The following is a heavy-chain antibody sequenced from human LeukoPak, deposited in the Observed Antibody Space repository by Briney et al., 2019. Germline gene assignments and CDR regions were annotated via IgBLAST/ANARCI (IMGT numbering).Heavy chain of an antibody. CDR3: ARDDYDSSGSMDY. J-gene: IGHJ4*02. CDR1: GYTFTSYG. Sequence: GASVKVSCKASGYTFTSYGISWVRQAPGQGLEWMGWISAYNGNTNYAQKLQGRVTMTTDTSTSTVYMELSSLRSEDTAVYYCARDDYDSSGSMDYWGQGTLVTVSS. CDR2: ISAYNGNT. V-gene: IGHV1-18*01. D-gene: IGHD3-22*01.